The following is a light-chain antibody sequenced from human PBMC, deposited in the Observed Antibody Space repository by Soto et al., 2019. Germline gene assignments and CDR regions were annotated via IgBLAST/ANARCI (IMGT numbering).Light chain of an antibody. Sequence: DIQMTQSPSTLSASVGDRVTLTCRASQSISYWLAWYQQRPGKAPKVLIYDASSLESGVPSRFSGSGSGTEFTLTINGLQPDDLATYYCQQYKSYWTFGQGTKVEIK. V-gene: IGKV1-5*01. J-gene: IGKJ1*01. CDR2: DAS. CDR1: QSISYW. CDR3: QQYKSYWT.